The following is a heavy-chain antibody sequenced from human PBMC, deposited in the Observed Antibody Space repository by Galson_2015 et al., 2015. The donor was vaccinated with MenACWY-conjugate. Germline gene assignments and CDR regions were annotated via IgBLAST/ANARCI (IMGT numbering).Heavy chain of an antibody. CDR3: TRGNCYYGRFDP. J-gene: IGHJ5*02. CDR1: GVTFNHYW. Sequence: ALRICCGAGGVTFNHYWMHWVRHAPGQGLVWVSGISDEGSVTKYADSLKGRFTLSRDNAKNTLYLQMNSLRDDDTAVYYCTRGNCYYGRFDPWGQGTLVTVSS. CDR2: ISDEGSVT. D-gene: IGHD3-22*01. V-gene: IGHV3-74*03.